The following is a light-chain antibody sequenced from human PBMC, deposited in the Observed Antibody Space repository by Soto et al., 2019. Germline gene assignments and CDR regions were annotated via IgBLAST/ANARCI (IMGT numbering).Light chain of an antibody. J-gene: IGKJ4*01. Sequence: EIVLTQSPATLSLSPGERATLSCRASQSVSNYLAWYQQKPGQAPRLLIYDASNRATGIPARFSGSGSGTDFTLTISSIEPEDVAVYYCQQRSDWPPLPFGGGTKVEIK. CDR2: DAS. V-gene: IGKV3-11*01. CDR1: QSVSNY. CDR3: QQRSDWPPLP.